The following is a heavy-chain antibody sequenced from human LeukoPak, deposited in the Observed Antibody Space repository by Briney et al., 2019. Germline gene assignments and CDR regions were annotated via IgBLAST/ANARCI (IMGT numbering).Heavy chain of an antibody. Sequence: ASVTVSCKVSGYTLTELSMHWVRQAPGKGLEWMGGFDPEDGETIYAQKFQGRVTMTEDTSTDTAYMELSSLRSEDTAVYYCARENAALDSKDAFDIWGQGTMVTVSS. CDR2: FDPEDGET. V-gene: IGHV1-24*01. CDR1: GYTLTELS. D-gene: IGHD3-9*01. CDR3: ARENAALDSKDAFDI. J-gene: IGHJ3*02.